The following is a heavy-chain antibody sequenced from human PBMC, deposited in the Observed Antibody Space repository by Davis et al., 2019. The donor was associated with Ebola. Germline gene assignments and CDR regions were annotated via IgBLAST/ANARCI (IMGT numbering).Heavy chain of an antibody. D-gene: IGHD3-3*01. CDR2: INPNSGGT. Sequence: ASVKVSCKASGYTFTGYYMHWVRQAPGQGLEWMGWINPNSGGTNYAQKFQGRVTMTRDTSISTAYMALSRLRSDDTAVYYCARPYYDFWSGYPWYYYGMDVWGQGTTVTVSS. J-gene: IGHJ6*02. CDR3: ARPYYDFWSGYPWYYYGMDV. V-gene: IGHV1-2*02. CDR1: GYTFTGYY.